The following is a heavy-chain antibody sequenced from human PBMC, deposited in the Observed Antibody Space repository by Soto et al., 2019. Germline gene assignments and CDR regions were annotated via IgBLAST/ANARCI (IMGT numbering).Heavy chain of an antibody. V-gene: IGHV3-23*01. CDR3: AKNWDTTFSSSSH. CDR1: GFSFSTYA. D-gene: IGHD6-6*01. Sequence: EVQLLESGGGLVQAGGSLRLSCSASGFSFSTYAMSWVRQAPGKGLEWVSAISGSGGSTYYADSVKGRFTISRDNSKNTLYLQMNSLRAEDTAVYYCAKNWDTTFSSSSHSGQGTLVTVSS. J-gene: IGHJ4*02. CDR2: ISGSGGST.